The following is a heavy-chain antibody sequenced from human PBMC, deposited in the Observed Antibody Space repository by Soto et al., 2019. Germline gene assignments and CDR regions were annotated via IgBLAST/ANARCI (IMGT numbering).Heavy chain of an antibody. D-gene: IGHD3-10*01. CDR1: GFTFDNYA. CDR2: VSGAAGNT. CDR3: AKGGGFMVRGINFDN. Sequence: GGSLRLSCAASGFTFDNYAMSWVRQAPGKGLEWVSAVSGAAGNTYYADSVKGRFTISRDNSKNTLYLQMNSLRADDTAIFFCAKGGGFMVRGINFDNWGQGTLVTVSS. V-gene: IGHV3-23*01. J-gene: IGHJ4*02.